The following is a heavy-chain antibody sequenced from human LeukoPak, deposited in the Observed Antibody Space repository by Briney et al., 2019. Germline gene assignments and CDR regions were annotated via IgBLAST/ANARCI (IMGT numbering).Heavy chain of an antibody. CDR2: IYYSGST. D-gene: IGHD2-15*01. CDR3: ARGGYCSGGSCYLTWFDP. Sequence: SETLSLTCTVSGGSISSGGYYWSWIRQHPGKGLEWIGYIYYSGSTYYNPSLKSRLTISVDTSKNQFSPKLSSVTAADTAVYYCARGGYCSGGSCYLTWFDPWGQGTLVTVSS. V-gene: IGHV4-31*03. J-gene: IGHJ5*02. CDR1: GGSISSGGYY.